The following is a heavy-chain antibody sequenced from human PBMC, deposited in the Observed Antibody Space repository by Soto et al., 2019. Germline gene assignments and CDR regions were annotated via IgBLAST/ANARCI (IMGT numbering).Heavy chain of an antibody. Sequence: QVQLQQWGAGLLKPSETLSLTCAVYGGSFSGYYWSWIRQPPGKGLEWIGEINHSGSTNYNPSLKRRVTISVDTSKNKFSLKLSSVTAADTAVYYCARKRDIVVVPAAMKATLGWFDPWGQGTLVTVSS. CDR3: ARKRDIVVVPAAMKATLGWFDP. CDR1: GGSFSGYY. CDR2: INHSGST. D-gene: IGHD2-2*01. J-gene: IGHJ5*02. V-gene: IGHV4-34*01.